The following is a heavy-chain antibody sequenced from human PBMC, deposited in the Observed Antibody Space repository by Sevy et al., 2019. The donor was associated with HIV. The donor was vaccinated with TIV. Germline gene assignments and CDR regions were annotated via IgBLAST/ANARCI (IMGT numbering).Heavy chain of an antibody. J-gene: IGHJ4*02. CDR2: IYHRGNF. CDR3: ARVGPRXNGXNSXXH. D-gene: IGHD4-17*01. Sequence: SETLSLTCTVSGDSISSYYWTWIRQPPGKGLEWIAYIYHRGNFNYNPSLKSRVTISVDTSKNQFSLKMSAVTAADTAVYYCARVGPRXNGXNSXXHWGRGTLVTVSS. V-gene: IGHV4-59*01. CDR1: GDSISSYY.